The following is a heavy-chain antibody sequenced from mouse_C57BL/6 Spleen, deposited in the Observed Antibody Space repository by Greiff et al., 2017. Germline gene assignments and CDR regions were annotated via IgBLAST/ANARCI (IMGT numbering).Heavy chain of an antibody. CDR1: GFTFSSYT. D-gene: IGHD2-5*01. J-gene: IGHJ4*01. V-gene: IGHV5-9*01. CDR3: ARHDHYSNYAMDY. Sequence: EVMLVESGGGLVKPGGSLKLSCAASGFTFSSYTMSWVRQTPEKRLEWVATISGGGGNTYYPDSVKGRFTISRDNAKNTLYLQMSSLRSEDTALYYCARHDHYSNYAMDYWGQGTSVTVSS. CDR2: ISGGGGNT.